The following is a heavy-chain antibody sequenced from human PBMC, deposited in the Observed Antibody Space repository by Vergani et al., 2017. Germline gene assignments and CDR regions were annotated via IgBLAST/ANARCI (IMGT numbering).Heavy chain of an antibody. J-gene: IGHJ4*02. CDR2: ISSDGGST. CDR1: GFTFSTYA. Sequence: EVQLLESGAGFVQPGGSLRLSCAASGFTFSTYAMIWVRQAPGKGLEWVSTISSDGGSTYYADSVKGRFTISRDNSKNTLSLQMNSLTAEDTAIYYCAGRQGTSAYDDGGFDYWGQGILVTVSS. CDR3: AGRQGTSAYDDGGFDY. D-gene: IGHD3-22*01. V-gene: IGHV3-23*01.